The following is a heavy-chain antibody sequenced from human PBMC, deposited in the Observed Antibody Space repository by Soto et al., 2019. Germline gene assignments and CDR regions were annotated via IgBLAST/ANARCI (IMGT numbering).Heavy chain of an antibody. CDR2: IRSKANSYST. CDR1: GFTFSDSA. V-gene: IGHV3-73*02. D-gene: IGHD6-19*01. Sequence: EVQLVESGGGLVQTGGSLKLSCAASGFTFSDSAMHWVRQASGKGLEWVGLIRSKANSYSTTYAASLRGRFTISRDDTKNTAYLHVNSLITEDTAVYYCTRRGEGRSAWVQAMDVWGQGTTVTVSS. CDR3: TRRGEGRSAWVQAMDV. J-gene: IGHJ6*02.